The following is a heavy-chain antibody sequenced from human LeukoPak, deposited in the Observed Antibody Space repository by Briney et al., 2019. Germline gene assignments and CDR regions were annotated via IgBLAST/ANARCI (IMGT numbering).Heavy chain of an antibody. CDR2: IYHSGST. J-gene: IGHJ5*02. V-gene: IGHV4-38-2*02. CDR3: ARDFRGSSGYFALSWFDP. Sequence: SETLSLTCTVSGYSISSGYYWGWIRLPPGKGLEWIGSIYHSGSTYYNPSLKSRVTISVDTSKNQFSLKLSSVTAADTAVYYCARDFRGSSGYFALSWFDPWGQGTLVTVSS. CDR1: GYSISSGYY. D-gene: IGHD3-22*01.